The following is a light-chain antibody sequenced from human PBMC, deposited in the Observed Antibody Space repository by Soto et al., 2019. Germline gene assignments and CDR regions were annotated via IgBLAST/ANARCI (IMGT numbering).Light chain of an antibody. CDR3: AAWDDSLRGRV. J-gene: IGLJ3*02. V-gene: IGLV1-44*01. Sequence: QSVLTQPPSASGTPGQRVTISCSGSNSNIGRNRVSWYQQLPGTAPKLLIYSNYQRPSGVPDRFSGSKSGTSASLAIRGLQSEDEADYYCAAWDDSLRGRVFGGGTQLTVL. CDR2: SNY. CDR1: NSNIGRNR.